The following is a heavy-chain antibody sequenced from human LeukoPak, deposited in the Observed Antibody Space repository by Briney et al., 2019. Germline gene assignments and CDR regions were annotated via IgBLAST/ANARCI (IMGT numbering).Heavy chain of an antibody. Sequence: PGGSLRLSCAASGFTVSSNYMSWVRQAPGKGLEWVSVIYSGCSTYYADSVKGRFTISRDNSKNTLYLQMNSLRAEDTAVYYCARDRGSGWSFYFDYWGQGTLVTVSS. V-gene: IGHV3-66*01. J-gene: IGHJ4*02. CDR2: IYSGCST. D-gene: IGHD6-19*01. CDR1: GFTVSSNY. CDR3: ARDRGSGWSFYFDY.